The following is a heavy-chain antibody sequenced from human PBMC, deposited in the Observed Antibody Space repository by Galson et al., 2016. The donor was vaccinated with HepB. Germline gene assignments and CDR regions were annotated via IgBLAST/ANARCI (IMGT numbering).Heavy chain of an antibody. Sequence: SLRLSCAASGFRFSDYNMNWVRQAPGRGLEWVAYLSATSGTIYYADSVKGRFTISRDNAKNTLYLPMNSLRAEDTAVYYCARGGGYYYFDYWGQGNLVTVSS. CDR2: LSATSGTI. CDR3: ARGGGYYYFDY. J-gene: IGHJ4*02. CDR1: GFRFSDYN. V-gene: IGHV3-48*04. D-gene: IGHD2-21*01.